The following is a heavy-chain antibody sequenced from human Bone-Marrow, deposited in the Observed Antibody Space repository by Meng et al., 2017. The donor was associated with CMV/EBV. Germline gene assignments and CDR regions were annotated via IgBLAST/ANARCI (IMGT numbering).Heavy chain of an antibody. CDR2: IYYSGST. CDR3: ARGRRERPRPIDY. CDR1: GGSISSSSYY. D-gene: IGHD6-6*01. V-gene: IGHV4-39*07. Sequence: GSLRLSCTVPGGSISSSSYYWGWIRQPPGKGLEWIGSIYYSGSTYYNPSLKSRVTISVDTSKNQFSLKLSSVTAADTAVYYCARGRRERPRPIDYWGQGTLVTVSS. J-gene: IGHJ4*02.